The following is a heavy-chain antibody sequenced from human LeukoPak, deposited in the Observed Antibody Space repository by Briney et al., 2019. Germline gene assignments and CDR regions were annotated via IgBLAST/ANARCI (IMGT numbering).Heavy chain of an antibody. J-gene: IGHJ4*02. CDR2: IYYSGST. CDR1: GGSVSSGSYY. CDR3: ARVSYYDISIDY. V-gene: IGHV4-61*01. D-gene: IGHD3-9*01. Sequence: SETLSLTCSVSGGSVSSGSYYWSWIRQPPGKGLEWTGYIYYSGSTNYNPSLESRVTISIDTTKNQFSLKLSSVPAADTAVYYCARVSYYDISIDYWGRGALVTVSS.